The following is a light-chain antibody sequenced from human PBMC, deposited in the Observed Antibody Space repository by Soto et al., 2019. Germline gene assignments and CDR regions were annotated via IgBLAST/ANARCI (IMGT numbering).Light chain of an antibody. CDR3: LLYYGSPQPNWV. V-gene: IGLV7-43*01. CDR1: TGPVTSGYY. Sequence: QAVVTQEPSLTVSPGGTVTLTCASSTGPVTSGYYPNWFQQKPGQAPRPLIYSTTNEQSWTPARFSGSLLGGKAALTLSGVLPEDEAEYYCLLYYGSPQPNWVFGGGTKLTVL. J-gene: IGLJ3*02. CDR2: STT.